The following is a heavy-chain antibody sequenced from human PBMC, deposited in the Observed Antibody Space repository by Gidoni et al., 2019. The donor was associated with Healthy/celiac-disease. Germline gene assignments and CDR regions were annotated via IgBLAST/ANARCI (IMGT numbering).Heavy chain of an antibody. V-gene: IGHV4-59*01. CDR2: IYYSGST. D-gene: IGHD3-3*01. J-gene: IGHJ4*02. Sequence: QVQLQESGPGLVKPSETLSLTCTVSGGSISSYYWSWIRQPPGKGLEWIGYIYYSGSTNYNPSLKSRVTISVDTSKNQFSLKLSSVTAADTAVYYCASLPYYDFWSGNKYYFDYWGQGTLVTVSS. CDR3: ASLPYYDFWSGNKYYFDY. CDR1: GGSISSYY.